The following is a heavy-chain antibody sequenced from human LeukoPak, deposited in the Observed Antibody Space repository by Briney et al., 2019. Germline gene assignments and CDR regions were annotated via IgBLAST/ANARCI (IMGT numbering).Heavy chain of an antibody. CDR3: ARGDFWSGAPTD. Sequence: PSETLSLTRTLSRGSISRYYWSWIWQPPGAGLEWIGYIYYTGIADYNPSPKCSVALSVHTSKHQFSLRVNSMTAAGTAVYYCARGDFWSGAPTDWGQGTLVTVSS. D-gene: IGHD3-3*01. J-gene: IGHJ4*02. CDR2: IYYTGIA. CDR1: RGSISRYY. V-gene: IGHV4-59*01.